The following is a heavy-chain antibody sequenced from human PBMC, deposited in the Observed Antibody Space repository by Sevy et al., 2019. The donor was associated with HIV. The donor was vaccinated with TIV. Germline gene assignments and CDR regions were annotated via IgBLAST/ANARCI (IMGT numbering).Heavy chain of an antibody. CDR1: GFTFSNYA. CDR3: TNSLGGY. CDR2: LSGSGGST. D-gene: IGHD3-16*01. J-gene: IGHJ4*02. Sequence: GGSLRLSCAASGFTFSNYAMSWVRQAPGEGLGWVSTLSGSGGSTYYADSVQGRFTVSRDNSKRTLYLQMNNLRVEDTATYYCTNSLGGYWGQGTLVTVSS. V-gene: IGHV3-23*01.